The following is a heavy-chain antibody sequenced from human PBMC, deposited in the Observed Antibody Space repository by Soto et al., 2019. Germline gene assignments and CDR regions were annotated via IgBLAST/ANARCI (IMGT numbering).Heavy chain of an antibody. CDR2: IYYSGST. CDR3: AREVVVAATKSGYWFDP. Sequence: PSETLSLTCTVSGGSISSSSCYWGWIRQPPGKGLEWIGSIYYSGSTYYNPSLKSRVTISVDTSKNQFSLKLSSVTAADTAVYYCAREVVVAATKSGYWFDPWGPGTLVTVS. J-gene: IGHJ5*02. V-gene: IGHV4-39*02. D-gene: IGHD2-15*01. CDR1: GGSISSSSCY.